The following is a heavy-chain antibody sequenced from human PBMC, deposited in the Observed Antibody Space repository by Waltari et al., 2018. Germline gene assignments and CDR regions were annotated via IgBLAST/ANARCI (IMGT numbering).Heavy chain of an antibody. CDR1: GGSITSNRHS. CDR3: ATYIGASIGTAAFDV. V-gene: IGHV4-39*01. J-gene: IGHJ3*01. Sequence: QLHLQESGPGLVKPSDTLSVTCSVSGGSITSNRHSWGWVRQPPGKGLEWTATISYSGATYNNPSLKIRVTISVDTSKNQFSLKLISVTAADTAVYYCATYIGASIGTAAFDVWGQGTMVTVSS. CDR2: ISYSGAT. D-gene: IGHD3-16*01.